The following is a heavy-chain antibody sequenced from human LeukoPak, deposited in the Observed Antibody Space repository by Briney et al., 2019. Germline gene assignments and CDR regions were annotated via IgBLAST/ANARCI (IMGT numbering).Heavy chain of an antibody. CDR2: ISGSGGST. CDR3: AKDPTYCTGGVCYHAAFDY. J-gene: IGHJ4*02. Sequence: PGGSLRLSCAASGFTFSSCAMSWVRQAPGKGLEWVSAISGSGGSTFYADSVKGRFTISRDNSKNTLYLQMNSLRAEDTAVYYCAKDPTYCTGGVCYHAAFDYWGQGTLVTVSS. CDR1: GFTFSSCA. V-gene: IGHV3-23*01. D-gene: IGHD2-8*02.